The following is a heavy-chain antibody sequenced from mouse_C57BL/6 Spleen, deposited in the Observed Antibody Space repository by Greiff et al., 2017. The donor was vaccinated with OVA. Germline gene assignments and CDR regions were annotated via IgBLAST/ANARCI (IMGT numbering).Heavy chain of an antibody. CDR1: GYPFTSYW. CDR3: VYDRYRYFGV. D-gene: IGHD2-3*01. CDR2: IHPSDSDT. Sequence: QVQLQQPGAELVKPGASVKVSCKASGYPFTSYWMPWVKQRPGQGLEWIGRIHPSDSDTNYNQKFKGKPTLTVDKSSSTAYMQLGSLTSEDSAVYYCVYDRYRYFGVWGTGTTVTVSS. V-gene: IGHV1-74*01. J-gene: IGHJ1*03.